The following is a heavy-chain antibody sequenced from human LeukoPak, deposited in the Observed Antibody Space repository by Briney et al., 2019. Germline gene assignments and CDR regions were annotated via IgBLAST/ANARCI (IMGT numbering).Heavy chain of an antibody. J-gene: IGHJ5*02. CDR1: GGSISSSGYY. Sequence: TSETLSLTCIVSGGSISSSGYYWGWIRQPPGKGLTWIASISYSGSTYYNPSLKSRVTISVDTSKNQFSLKLSSVTAADTAVYYCARHGWNYDSGTYYTFDPWGQGTLVTVSS. V-gene: IGHV4-39*01. CDR2: ISYSGST. CDR3: ARHGWNYDSGTYYTFDP. D-gene: IGHD3-10*01.